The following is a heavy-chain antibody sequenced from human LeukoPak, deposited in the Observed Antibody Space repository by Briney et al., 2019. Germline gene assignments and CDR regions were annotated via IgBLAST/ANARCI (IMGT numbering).Heavy chain of an antibody. Sequence: SETLSLTCTVSGGSISGGGYYWSWIRPPPGKGLEWIGYIYYSGSTNYNPSLKSRVTISVDTTKNQFPLKLSSVTAADTAVYYCARHGYYERYFQHWGQGTLVTVSS. J-gene: IGHJ1*01. D-gene: IGHD5-18*01. CDR2: IYYSGST. CDR3: ARHGYYERYFQH. CDR1: GGSISGGGYY. V-gene: IGHV4-61*08.